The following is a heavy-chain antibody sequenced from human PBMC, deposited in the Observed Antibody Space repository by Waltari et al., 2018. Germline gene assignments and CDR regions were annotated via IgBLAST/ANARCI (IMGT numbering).Heavy chain of an antibody. CDR1: GFTFTNHA. CDR3: AREDCSSISCTGSDY. J-gene: IGHJ4*02. D-gene: IGHD2-2*01. Sequence: DVQLWESGGGLVQPGGSLRLSCAASGFTFTNHALPWVRQAPGKGLEWVSGITASAVTTSYADSVKGRFTISRDNSKNTLYLQMNSLRADDTAVYYCAREDCSSISCTGSDYWGQGTLVTVSS. CDR2: ITASAVTT. V-gene: IGHV3-23*01.